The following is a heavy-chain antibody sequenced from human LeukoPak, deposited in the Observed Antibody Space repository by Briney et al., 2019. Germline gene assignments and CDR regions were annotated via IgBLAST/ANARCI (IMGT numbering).Heavy chain of an antibody. CDR2: IKQDGSEK. CDR1: GFTFSSYW. CDR3: ARQKYYYDSSGYYYYYYYMDV. D-gene: IGHD3-22*01. V-gene: IGHV3-7*01. J-gene: IGHJ6*03. Sequence: GGSLRLSCAASGFTFSSYWMSWVRQAPGKGLKWVANIKQDGSEKYYVDSVKGRFTISRDNAKNSLYLQMNSLRAEDTAVYYCARQKYYYDSSGYYYYYYYMDVWGKGTTVTVSS.